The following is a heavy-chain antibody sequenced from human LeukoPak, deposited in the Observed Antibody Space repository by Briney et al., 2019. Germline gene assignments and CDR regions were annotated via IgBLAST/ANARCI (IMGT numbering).Heavy chain of an antibody. CDR2: ISGSGGST. D-gene: IGHD1-26*01. CDR1: GFTFSSYA. CDR3: ARDTGIVGAHFDY. V-gene: IGHV3-23*01. Sequence: GGSLRLSCAASGFTFSSYAMSWVRQAPGKGLEWVSAISGSGGSTYYADSVKGWFTISRDNSKNTLYLQMNSLRAEDTAVYYCARDTGIVGAHFDYWGQGTLVTVSS. J-gene: IGHJ4*02.